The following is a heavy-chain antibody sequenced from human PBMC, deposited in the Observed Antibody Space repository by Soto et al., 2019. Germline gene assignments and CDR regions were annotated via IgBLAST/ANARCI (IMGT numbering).Heavy chain of an antibody. CDR3: ARERAAAGSNWFDP. D-gene: IGHD6-13*01. Sequence: QVQLVQSGAEVKKPGASVKVSCKASGYTFTSYDINWVRQATGQGLEWRGWMNPNRGNTGYAQKFQGSVTMTRNTSISTAYMELSSLRSEDTDVYYCARERAAAGSNWFDPWGQGTLVTVSS. CDR2: MNPNRGNT. V-gene: IGHV1-8*01. CDR1: GYTFTSYD. J-gene: IGHJ5*02.